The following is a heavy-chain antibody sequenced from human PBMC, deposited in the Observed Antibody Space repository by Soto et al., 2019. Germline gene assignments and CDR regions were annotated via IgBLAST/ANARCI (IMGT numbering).Heavy chain of an antibody. CDR3: ARPQSAAWGGECYY. D-gene: IGHD3-16*01. CDR1: GYRFTNYW. J-gene: IGHJ4*02. CDR2: FYPGDSDT. V-gene: IGHV5-51*01. Sequence: PGESLKISCKGSGYRFTNYWIAWVRQMPGKGLEWMGIFYPGDSDTRYRPSFKAQVTISADRSINTAYLQWRSLRASDIAMYYCARPQSAAWGGECYYWGQGT.